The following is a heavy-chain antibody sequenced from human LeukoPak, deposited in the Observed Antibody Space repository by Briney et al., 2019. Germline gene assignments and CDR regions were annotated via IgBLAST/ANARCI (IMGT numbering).Heavy chain of an antibody. D-gene: IGHD3-10*01. CDR3: ARGWVRGVFDY. J-gene: IGHJ4*02. Sequence: GGSLRLSCVASGLTFSSQWMTWVRQAPGKGLEWLANIGGDGRRKFYEDSVEGRFTISRDNAKNSLYLQMNSLRAEDTAVYYCARGWVRGVFDYWGQGTLVTVSS. CDR2: IGGDGRRK. V-gene: IGHV3-7*03. CDR1: GLTFSSQW.